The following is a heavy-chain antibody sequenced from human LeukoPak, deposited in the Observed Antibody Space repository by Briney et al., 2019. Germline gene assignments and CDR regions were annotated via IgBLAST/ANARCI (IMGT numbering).Heavy chain of an antibody. J-gene: IGHJ4*02. D-gene: IGHD3-16*01. CDR1: GGSISSYY. CDR2: IYTSGST. V-gene: IGHV4-4*07. Sequence: SSETLSLTCTVSGGSISSYYWSWLRQPAGKGLEWIGRIYTSGSTNYNPSLKSRVTISVDTSKNQFSLKLSSVTAADTAVYYCARLMTTSAMSDYYYFDYWGQGTLVTVSS. CDR3: ARLMTTSAMSDYYYFDY.